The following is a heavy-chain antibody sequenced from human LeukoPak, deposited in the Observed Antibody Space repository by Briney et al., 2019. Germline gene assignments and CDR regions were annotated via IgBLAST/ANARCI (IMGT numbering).Heavy chain of an antibody. CDR1: GFTFSSYS. V-gene: IGHV3-21*01. D-gene: IGHD3-22*01. CDR2: ISSSSSYI. Sequence: KPGGSLRLSCAASGFTFSSYSMNWVRQAPGKGLEWVSSISSSSSYIYYADSVKGRFTISRDNAKNSLYLQMNSLRAEDTAVYYCARDFPYYYDTSGYYSDYWGQGTPVTVSS. J-gene: IGHJ4*02. CDR3: ARDFPYYYDTSGYYSDY.